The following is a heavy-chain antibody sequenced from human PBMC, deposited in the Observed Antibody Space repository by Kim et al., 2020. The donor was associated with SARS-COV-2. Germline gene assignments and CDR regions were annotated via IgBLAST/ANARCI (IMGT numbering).Heavy chain of an antibody. J-gene: IGHJ4*02. CDR1: GFSLSTGGEG. D-gene: IGHD3-10*01. CDR2: IYWDEDK. CDR3: AHARSTYGWGTYYIYYLER. V-gene: IGHV2-5*02. Sequence: SGPTLVNPTQTLTLTCTFSGFSLSTGGEGVAWIRQSPGKALEWLALIYWDEDKHYSPSLKRRLTITKDTSKDQVVLTITNTDPVDTATYYCAHARSTYGWGTYYIYYLERGGQGILVTVSS.